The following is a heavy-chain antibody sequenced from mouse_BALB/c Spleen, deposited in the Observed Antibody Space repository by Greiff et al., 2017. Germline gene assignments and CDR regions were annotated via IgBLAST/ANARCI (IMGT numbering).Heavy chain of an antibody. J-gene: IGHJ1*01. Sequence: EVKLMESGPELVKPGASVKMSCKASGYTFTSYVMHWVKQKPGQGLEWIGYINPYNDGTKYNEKFKGKATLTSDKSSSTAYMELSSLTSEDSAVYYCARGGPDDGYWYFDVWGAGTTVTVSS. CDR2: INPYNDGT. D-gene: IGHD2-12*01. V-gene: IGHV1-14*01. CDR3: ARGGPDDGYWYFDV. CDR1: GYTFTSYV.